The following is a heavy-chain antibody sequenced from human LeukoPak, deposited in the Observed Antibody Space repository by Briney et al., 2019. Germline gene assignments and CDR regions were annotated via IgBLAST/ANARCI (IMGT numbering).Heavy chain of an antibody. Sequence: SETLSLTCTVSGGSISSYYWSWIRQPPGKGLEWIGYIYYSGSTNYNPSLKSRVTISVDTSKNQFSLKLSSVTAADTAVYYCARHQTHIVATIDYWGQGTLVTVSS. CDR2: IYYSGST. CDR1: GGSISSYY. J-gene: IGHJ4*02. CDR3: ARHQTHIVATIDY. D-gene: IGHD5-12*01. V-gene: IGHV4-59*08.